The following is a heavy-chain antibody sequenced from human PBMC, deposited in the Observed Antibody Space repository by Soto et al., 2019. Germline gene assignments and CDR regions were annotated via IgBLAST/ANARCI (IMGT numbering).Heavy chain of an antibody. D-gene: IGHD1-26*01. CDR1: GGSISSSSYY. CDR2: IYYSGST. V-gene: IGHV4-39*02. CDR3: ATQEVGGSYVYTFDP. Sequence: PSETVSLTCTVSGGSISSSSYYWGWIRQPPGKGLEWIGSIYYSGSTYYNPSLKSRVTISVDTSKNHFSLKLSSVTAADTAVYYCATQEVGGSYVYTFDPWGQGTLVTVSS. J-gene: IGHJ5*02.